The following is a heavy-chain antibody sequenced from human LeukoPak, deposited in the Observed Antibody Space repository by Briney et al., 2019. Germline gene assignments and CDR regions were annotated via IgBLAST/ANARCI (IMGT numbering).Heavy chain of an antibody. Sequence: PSETLSLTCAVYGGSFSGYYWSWIRQHPGKGLEWIGYIYYSGSTYYNPSLKSRVTISVDTSKNQFSLKLSSVTAADTAVYYCARVLDDSSGYYFVDYWGQGTLVTVSS. CDR1: GGSFSGYY. D-gene: IGHD3-22*01. J-gene: IGHJ4*02. V-gene: IGHV4-31*11. CDR2: IYYSGST. CDR3: ARVLDDSSGYYFVDY.